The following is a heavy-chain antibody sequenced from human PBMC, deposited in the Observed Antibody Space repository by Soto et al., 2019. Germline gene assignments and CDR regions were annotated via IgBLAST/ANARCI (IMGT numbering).Heavy chain of an antibody. CDR3: ASVETQRYYYGMDV. V-gene: IGHV1-69*13. Sequence: ASVKVSCKASGCTFSSYAISWVRQAPGQGLEWMGGIIPIFGTADYAQKFQGRVTITADESTSTAYMELSSLRSEDTAVYYCASVETQRYYYGMDVWGQGTTVTVSS. J-gene: IGHJ6*02. CDR1: GCTFSSYA. CDR2: IIPIFGTA. D-gene: IGHD2-15*01.